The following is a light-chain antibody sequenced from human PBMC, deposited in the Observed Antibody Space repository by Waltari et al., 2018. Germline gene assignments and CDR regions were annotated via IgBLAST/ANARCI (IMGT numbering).Light chain of an antibody. V-gene: IGKV3-20*01. J-gene: IGKJ2*01. CDR2: GAS. CDR3: QQYGSSPPNT. CDR1: QSVSSSY. Sequence: EIVLTQSPGTLSLSQGERATLSCRASQSVSSSYLAWYQQKPGQAPRLLIYGASSRATGIPDRISGSGSGTDFTLTISRLEPEDFAVYYCQQYGSSPPNTFGQGTKLEIK.